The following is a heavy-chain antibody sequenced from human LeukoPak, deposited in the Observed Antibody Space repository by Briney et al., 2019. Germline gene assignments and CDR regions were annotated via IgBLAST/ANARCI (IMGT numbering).Heavy chain of an antibody. CDR1: GGTFSSYA. J-gene: IGHJ3*02. Sequence: SVKVSCKASGGTFSSYAISWVRQAPGQGLEWMGGIIPIFGTANYAQKFQGRVTITADKSTSTAYMELSSLRSEDTAVYYCARARYYGILTGPIAFDIWGQGTMVTVSS. V-gene: IGHV1-69*06. CDR2: IIPIFGTA. D-gene: IGHD3-9*01. CDR3: ARARYYGILTGPIAFDI.